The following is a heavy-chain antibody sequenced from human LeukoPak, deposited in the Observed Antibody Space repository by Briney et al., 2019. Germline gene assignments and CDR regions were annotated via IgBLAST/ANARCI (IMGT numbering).Heavy chain of an antibody. CDR3: ARVWFGEELFDY. V-gene: IGHV3-48*04. Sequence: PGGSLRLSCAASGFTFSRYSMSWIRQAPGKGLEWVSYISSSGSTIYYADSVKGRFTISRDNAKNSLYLQMNSLRAEDTAVYYCARVWFGEELFDYWGQGTLVTVSS. J-gene: IGHJ4*02. D-gene: IGHD3-10*01. CDR2: ISSSGSTI. CDR1: GFTFSRYS.